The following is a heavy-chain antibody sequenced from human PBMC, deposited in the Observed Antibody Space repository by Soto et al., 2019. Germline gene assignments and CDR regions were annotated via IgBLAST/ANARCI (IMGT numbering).Heavy chain of an antibody. Sequence: GASVKVSCKASGGTFSSYTISWVRQAPGQGLEWMGRIIPILGIANYAQKFQGRVTITADKSTSTAYMELSSLRSEDTAVYYCAREVKTTVTTFDYWGQGTLVTVSS. CDR2: IIPILGIA. V-gene: IGHV1-69*04. D-gene: IGHD4-17*01. CDR1: GGTFSSYT. J-gene: IGHJ4*02. CDR3: AREVKTTVTTFDY.